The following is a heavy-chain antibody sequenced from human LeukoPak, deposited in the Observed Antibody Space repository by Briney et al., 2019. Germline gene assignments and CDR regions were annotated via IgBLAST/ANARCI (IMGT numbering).Heavy chain of an antibody. D-gene: IGHD3-22*01. Sequence: SQTLSLTCAVSGGSISSGGYSWSWIRQPPGKGLEWLGYIYHSGSIYYNPSLKSRVTMSVDRSENQFSLKLSSVTAADTAVYYCARAITMMPHALDIWGQGTMVTVSS. CDR3: ARAITMMPHALDI. J-gene: IGHJ3*02. CDR2: IYHSGSI. CDR1: GGSISSGGYS. V-gene: IGHV4-30-2*01.